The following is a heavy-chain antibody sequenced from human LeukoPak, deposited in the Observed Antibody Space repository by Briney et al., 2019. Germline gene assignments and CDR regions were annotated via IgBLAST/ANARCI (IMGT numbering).Heavy chain of an antibody. J-gene: IGHJ4*02. Sequence: ASVKVSCKGSVYTFTSFYLHWVRQAPGQGLEWMGIVKPSGGSTDYAQNFQGRVTMTWDTSTSTVYMELSSLRSEDTAIYYCAREEEGGTFDYWGQGTLVTVSS. CDR3: AREEEGGTFDY. CDR2: VKPSGGST. V-gene: IGHV1-46*01. CDR1: VYTFTSFY. D-gene: IGHD3-16*01.